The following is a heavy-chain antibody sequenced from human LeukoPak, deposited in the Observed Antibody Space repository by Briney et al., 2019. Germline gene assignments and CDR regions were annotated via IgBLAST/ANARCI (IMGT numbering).Heavy chain of an antibody. Sequence: ASVKVSCKASGYTITNNYMHWVRQAPGQGLEWMGVINPSGTGTSYAQKFQGRITMSRDTSTSTAYMELRSLRSDDTAVYYCARDSTDVLRYFDWLLDIDYWGQGTLVTVSS. J-gene: IGHJ4*02. CDR1: GYTITNNY. D-gene: IGHD3-9*01. CDR2: INPSGTGT. CDR3: ARDSTDVLRYFDWLLDIDY. V-gene: IGHV1-46*01.